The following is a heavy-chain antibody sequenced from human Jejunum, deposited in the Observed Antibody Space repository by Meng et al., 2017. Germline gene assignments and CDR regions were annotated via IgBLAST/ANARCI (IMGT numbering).Heavy chain of an antibody. D-gene: IGHD1-26*01. J-gene: IGHJ4*02. Sequence: WSWLLHPPGKGLEGSGYIYYSGTTYDNPSLKSRVSISGYTVNKQFSLKLTSVTAADTAVYYCARSPYSGSALPFFDYWGQGSLVTVSS. V-gene: IGHV4-30-4*08. CDR2: IYYSGTT. CDR3: ARSPYSGSALPFFDY.